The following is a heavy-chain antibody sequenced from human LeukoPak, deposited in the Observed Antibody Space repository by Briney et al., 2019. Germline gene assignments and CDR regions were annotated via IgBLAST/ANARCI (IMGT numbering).Heavy chain of an antibody. CDR3: AGSFDWSHFDY. J-gene: IGHJ4*02. V-gene: IGHV3-48*03. Sequence: GGSLRLSCEVSGFTFSSYEMNWVRQAPGKGREWGSYISSSGSTIYYADSVKGRFTISRDNAKNSLYLRMNSLRAEDTAVYYCAGSFDWSHFDYWGQGTLVSVSS. D-gene: IGHD3-9*01. CDR1: GFTFSSYE. CDR2: ISSSGSTI.